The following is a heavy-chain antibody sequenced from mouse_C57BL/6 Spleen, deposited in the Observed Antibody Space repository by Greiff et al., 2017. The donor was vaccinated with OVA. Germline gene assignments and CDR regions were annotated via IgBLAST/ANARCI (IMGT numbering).Heavy chain of an antibody. Sequence: QVQLQQSGPELVKPGASVKLSCKASGYTFTSYDINWVKQRPGQGLEWIGWIYPRDGSTKYNEKFKGKATLTVDTSSSTAYMELHSLTSEDSAVYFCARGDYYGGSYVFDYWGQGTTLTVSS. D-gene: IGHD1-1*01. J-gene: IGHJ2*01. CDR2: IYPRDGST. V-gene: IGHV1-85*01. CDR3: ARGDYYGGSYVFDY. CDR1: GYTFTSYD.